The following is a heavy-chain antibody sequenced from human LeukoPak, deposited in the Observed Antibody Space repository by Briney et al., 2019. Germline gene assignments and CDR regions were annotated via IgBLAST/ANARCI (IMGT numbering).Heavy chain of an antibody. CDR1: GGSISSSSYY. Sequence: KPSETRSLTCTVSGGSISSSSYYWGWIRQPPGKGLEWIGSIYYSGSTYYNPSLKSRVTISVDTSKTQFSLKLSSVTAADTAVYYCARQPTIFGVVDAFDIWGQGTMVTVSS. CDR2: IYYSGST. J-gene: IGHJ3*02. V-gene: IGHV4-39*01. D-gene: IGHD3-3*01. CDR3: ARQPTIFGVVDAFDI.